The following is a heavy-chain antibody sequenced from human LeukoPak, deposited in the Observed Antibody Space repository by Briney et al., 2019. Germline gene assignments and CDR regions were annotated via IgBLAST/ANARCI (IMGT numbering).Heavy chain of an antibody. Sequence: ASVKVSCKASGGTFSSYAISWVRRAPGQGLEWMGGIIPIFGTANYAQKFQGRVTITADESTSTAYMELSSLRSEDTAVYYCARVRYCSSTSCYEFDYWGQGTLVTVSS. CDR2: IIPIFGTA. CDR3: ARVRYCSSTSCYEFDY. J-gene: IGHJ4*02. D-gene: IGHD2-2*01. CDR1: GGTFSSYA. V-gene: IGHV1-69*13.